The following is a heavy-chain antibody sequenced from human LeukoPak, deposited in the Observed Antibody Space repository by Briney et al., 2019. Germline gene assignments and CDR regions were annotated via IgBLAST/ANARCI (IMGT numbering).Heavy chain of an antibody. CDR1: GFTFSNFE. CDR2: ISTSGAST. J-gene: IGHJ4*02. Sequence: GGSLRLSCAASGFTFSNFEMNWVRQAPGKGLEWISYISTSGASTYYADSVKGRFTVSRDNAKNSMYLRMDTLRAEDTAVYYCARERGYDYGYSGYYDQWGQGILVTVSS. CDR3: ARERGYDYGYSGYYDQ. D-gene: IGHD5-18*01. V-gene: IGHV3-48*03.